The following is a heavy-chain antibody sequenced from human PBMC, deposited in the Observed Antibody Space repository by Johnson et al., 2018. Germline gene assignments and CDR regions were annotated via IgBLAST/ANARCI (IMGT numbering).Heavy chain of an antibody. CDR2: IWYDGSNK. D-gene: IGHD7-27*01. CDR1: GFTFSSYG. V-gene: IGHV3-33*01. CDR3: AGGNWGDAFDI. J-gene: IGHJ3*02. Sequence: QVQLVQSGGGVVQPGRSXRLSCAASGFTFSSYGMHWVRQAPGKGLEWVAVIWYDGSNKYYADSVKGRFTLSRDNSKNTLYLQMNSRRAEDTAVYYCAGGNWGDAFDIWGQGTMVTVSS.